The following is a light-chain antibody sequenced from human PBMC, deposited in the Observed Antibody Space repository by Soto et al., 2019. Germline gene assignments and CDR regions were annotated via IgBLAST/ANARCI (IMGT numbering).Light chain of an antibody. CDR3: QQYGSTPVT. J-gene: IGKJ4*01. CDR2: GAS. V-gene: IGKV3-20*01. Sequence: ESVLTQSPGTLSLSPGERATLSCRASQSLSSTYLAWYQQKPGQAPRVLIHGASSRATGIPDRFSGSGSGTDFTLTISRLEPEDSAVYYCQQYGSTPVTFGGGTRVEIK. CDR1: QSLSSTY.